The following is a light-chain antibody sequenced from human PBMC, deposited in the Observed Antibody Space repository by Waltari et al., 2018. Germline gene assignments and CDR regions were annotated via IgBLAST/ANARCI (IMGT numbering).Light chain of an antibody. Sequence: DIQMTQSPSTLSASVGDRVTITCRASQSISSWLAWYQQKPGKAPKLLIYKASSLESGVPSRFSGSGSGTEFTLTISSLQPDDFATYYCQQYGSSPQTFGQGTKVEIK. CDR2: KAS. J-gene: IGKJ1*01. CDR3: QQYGSSPQT. CDR1: QSISSW. V-gene: IGKV1-5*03.